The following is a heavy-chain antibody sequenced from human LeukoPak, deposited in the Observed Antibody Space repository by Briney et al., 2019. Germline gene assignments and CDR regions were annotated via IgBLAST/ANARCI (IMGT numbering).Heavy chain of an antibody. J-gene: IGHJ6*02. CDR2: IYTSGST. V-gene: IGHV4-4*08. CDR1: GGSISSYY. CDR3: ARDRYSSGWYKGYYGMDV. Sequence: SETLSLTCTVSGGSISSYYWSWIRQPPGKGLEWIGYIYTSGSTNYNPSLKSRVTMSVDTSKNQFSLKLSSVTAADTAVYYCARDRYSSGWYKGYYGMDVWGQGTTVTVSS. D-gene: IGHD6-19*01.